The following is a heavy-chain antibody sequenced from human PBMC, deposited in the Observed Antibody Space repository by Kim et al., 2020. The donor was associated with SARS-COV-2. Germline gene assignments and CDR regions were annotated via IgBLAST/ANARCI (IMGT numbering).Heavy chain of an antibody. J-gene: IGHJ4*02. V-gene: IGHV4-38-2*02. Sequence: SETLSLTCTVSGYSISSGYYWGWIRQPPGKGLEWIGSIYHSGSTYYNPSLKSRVTISVDTSKNQFSLKLSSVTAADTAVYYCARYQSGHYYDSSHAWAFDYWGQGTLVTVSS. CDR2: IYHSGST. CDR3: ARYQSGHYYDSSHAWAFDY. D-gene: IGHD3-22*01. CDR1: GYSISSGYY.